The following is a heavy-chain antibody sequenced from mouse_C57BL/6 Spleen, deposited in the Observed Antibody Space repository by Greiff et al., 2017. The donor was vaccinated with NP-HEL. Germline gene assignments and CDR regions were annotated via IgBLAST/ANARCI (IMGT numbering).Heavy chain of an antibody. CDR1: GYAFTNYL. Sequence: QVQLQQSGAELVRPGTSVKVSCKASGYAFTNYLIEWVKQRPGQGLEWIGVINPGSGGTNYNEKFQGKATLTADKSSSTAYMQLSSLTSEDSAVYFCARAYYSHYFDYWGQGTTLTVSS. J-gene: IGHJ2*01. CDR2: INPGSGGT. CDR3: ARAYYSHYFDY. D-gene: IGHD2-12*01. V-gene: IGHV1-54*01.